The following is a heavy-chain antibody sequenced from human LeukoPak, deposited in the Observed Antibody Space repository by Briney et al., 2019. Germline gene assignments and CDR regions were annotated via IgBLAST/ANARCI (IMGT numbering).Heavy chain of an antibody. CDR2: IWYDGSNK. J-gene: IGHJ1*01. CDR3: AKGGYYYDSSGYYSYFQH. Sequence: GGSLRLSCAASGFTFSSYGMHWVRQAPGKGLEWVAVIWYDGSNKYYADSVKGRFTISRDNSKNTLYLQMNSLRAEDTAVYYCAKGGYYYDSSGYYSYFQHWGQGTLVTVSS. V-gene: IGHV3-33*06. CDR1: GFTFSSYG. D-gene: IGHD3-22*01.